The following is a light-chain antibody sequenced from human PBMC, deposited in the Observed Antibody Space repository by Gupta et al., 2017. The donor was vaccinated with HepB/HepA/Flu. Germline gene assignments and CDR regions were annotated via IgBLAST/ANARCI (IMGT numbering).Light chain of an antibody. CDR2: EDN. Sequence: ILTQPYSVSESLGGTVTLSCSRSSGSIASNYVQWYQQRPGSAPTTVIYEDNQRPSGVPDRFSGSIDSSSNSASLTISGLMTEDEADYYCQSYDSTNVVFGGGTKLTVL. J-gene: IGLJ2*01. V-gene: IGLV6-57*03. CDR1: SGSIASNY. CDR3: QSYDSTNVV.